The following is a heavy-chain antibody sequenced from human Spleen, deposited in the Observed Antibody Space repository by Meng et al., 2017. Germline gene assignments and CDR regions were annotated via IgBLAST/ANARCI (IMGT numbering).Heavy chain of an antibody. CDR1: GYSISSGYY. V-gene: IGHV4-38-2*02. Sequence: GSLRLSCTVSGYSISSGYYWGWIRQPPGKGLEWIGSIYHSGSTYYNPSPKSRVTISVDTSKNQFSLKLSSVTAADTAVYYCARDQDYGDYGLDYWGQGTLVTVSS. CDR3: ARDQDYGDYGLDY. D-gene: IGHD4-17*01. J-gene: IGHJ4*02. CDR2: IYHSGST.